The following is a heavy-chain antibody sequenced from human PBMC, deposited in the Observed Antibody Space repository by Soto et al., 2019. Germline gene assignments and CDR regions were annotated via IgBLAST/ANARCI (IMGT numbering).Heavy chain of an antibody. V-gene: IGHV3-23*01. CDR1: GFTFSSYA. J-gene: IGHJ6*02. CDR2: ISGSGGST. Sequence: PGGSLRLSCAASGFTFSSYAMSWVRQAPGKGLEWVSAISGSGGSTYYADSVKGRFTISRDNSKNTLYLQMNSLRAEDTAVYYCAKRYYDILTGYSGMDVWGQGTTVTVSS. D-gene: IGHD3-9*01. CDR3: AKRYYDILTGYSGMDV.